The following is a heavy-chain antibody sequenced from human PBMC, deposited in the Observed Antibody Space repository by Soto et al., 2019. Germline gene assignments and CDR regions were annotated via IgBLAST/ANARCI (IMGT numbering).Heavy chain of an antibody. CDR3: ATSHYCSSTTCYLDN. CDR2: INSGNGDT. D-gene: IGHD2-2*01. J-gene: IGHJ4*02. Sequence: GASVKVSCKASGYTFASHAMHWVRQAPGQRLEWMGWINSGNGDTKYSQKFQGRVTITRDTSASTAYMELGSLRSEDTAVYYCATSHYCSSTTCYLDNWGQGTLVTVSS. CDR1: GYTFASHA. V-gene: IGHV1-3*01.